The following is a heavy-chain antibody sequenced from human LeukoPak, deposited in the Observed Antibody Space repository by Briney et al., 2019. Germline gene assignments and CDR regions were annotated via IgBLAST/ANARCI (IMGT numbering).Heavy chain of an antibody. V-gene: IGHV3-7*01. D-gene: IGHD3-16*01. J-gene: IGHJ5*02. Sequence: GGSLRLSCAASGFTFSRYRMNWVRRAPGKGLEWVASIKQDGSETYYVDSVKGRFTISRDNAKNSLYLQMNSPRAEDTAVYYCAKFGRHNGFDPWGQGTLVTVSS. CDR2: IKQDGSET. CDR1: GFTFSRYR. CDR3: AKFGRHNGFDP.